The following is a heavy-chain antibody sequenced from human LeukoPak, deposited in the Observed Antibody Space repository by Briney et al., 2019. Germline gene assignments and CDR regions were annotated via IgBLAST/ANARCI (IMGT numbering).Heavy chain of an antibody. D-gene: IGHD3-9*01. J-gene: IGHJ4*02. CDR3: ARAGDILTGYRYYFDY. V-gene: IGHV3-23*01. CDR1: GFNFGANT. CDR2: ITASGGNT. Sequence: TGGSLRLSCAASGFNFGANTMTWVRQAPGKGLEWVSSITASGGNTFYSDSVKGRFTISRDNSKNTLYLQMNSLRAEDTAVYYCARAGDILTGYRYYFDYWGQGTLVTVSS.